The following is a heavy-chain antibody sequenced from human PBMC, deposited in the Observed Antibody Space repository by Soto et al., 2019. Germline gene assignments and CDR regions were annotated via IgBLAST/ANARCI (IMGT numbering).Heavy chain of an antibody. D-gene: IGHD1-7*01. Sequence: GGSLRLSCAASGFTFSSYSMNWVRQAPGQGLEWISYISTSSATIYYADSVKGRFTISRDNAKNSLYLQMNSLRVEDTAVYYCASERNWNYDWFDPWGQGTLVTVSS. CDR3: ASERNWNYDWFDP. CDR2: ISTSSATI. J-gene: IGHJ5*02. CDR1: GFTFSSYS. V-gene: IGHV3-48*01.